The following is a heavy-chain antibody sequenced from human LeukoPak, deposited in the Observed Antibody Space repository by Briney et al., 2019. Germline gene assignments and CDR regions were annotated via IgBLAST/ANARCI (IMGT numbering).Heavy chain of an antibody. CDR1: GFTFSDYY. CDR3: AVLAVAALSRY. D-gene: IGHD6-19*01. V-gene: IGHV3-11*03. J-gene: IGHJ4*02. Sequence: GGSLRLSCAASGFTFSDYYMSWIRQAPGKGLEWLSYITSSSSYTTYADSVKGRFTISRDNAKNSLYLQMNSMRAEDTAVYYCAVLAVAALSRYWGQGALVTVSS. CDR2: ITSSSSYT.